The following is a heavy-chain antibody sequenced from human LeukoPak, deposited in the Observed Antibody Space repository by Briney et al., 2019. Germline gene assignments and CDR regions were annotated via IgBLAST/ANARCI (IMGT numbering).Heavy chain of an antibody. J-gene: IGHJ5*01. CDR3: ARRSYCYSTSCYGYWFDS. D-gene: IGHD2-2*01. CDR1: GYRFTDYW. CDR2: IYPGDSDS. Sequence: GESLKISCKGSGYRFTDYWIAWVRQMPGKALEGMGSIYPGDSDSRYSPSFQGQVTFSADKSISTAYLQWSSLKASDTAMYYCARRSYCYSTSCYGYWFDSWGQGTLVTVSS. V-gene: IGHV5-51*01.